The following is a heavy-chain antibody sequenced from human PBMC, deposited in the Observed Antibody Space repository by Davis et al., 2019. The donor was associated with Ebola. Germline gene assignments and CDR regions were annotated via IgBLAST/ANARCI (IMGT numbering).Heavy chain of an antibody. CDR2: IRSGSSTI. Sequence: GGSLRLSCVASGFTFSTDPMNWVRQAPGKGLEWVSHIRSGSSTITYADSVKGRFAISRDNAKNSLYLQMTSLRAEDTAIYYCARDMPSVGATSYWGQGTLVTVSS. D-gene: IGHD1-26*01. V-gene: IGHV3-48*04. CDR3: ARDMPSVGATSY. CDR1: GFTFSTDP. J-gene: IGHJ4*02.